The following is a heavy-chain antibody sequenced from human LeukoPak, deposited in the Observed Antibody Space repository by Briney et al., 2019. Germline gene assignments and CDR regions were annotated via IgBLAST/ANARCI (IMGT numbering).Heavy chain of an antibody. V-gene: IGHV3-23*01. D-gene: IGHD3-16*02. J-gene: IGHJ4*02. Sequence: GGSLRLSCAASGFTFSSYAMTWVRQAPGKGLEWVSAISASGGSTYYADSVKGRFTISRDNAKNSLYLQMNSLRAEDTAVYYCAREITFGGVIAYWGQGTLVTVSS. CDR2: ISASGGST. CDR1: GFTFSSYA. CDR3: AREITFGGVIAY.